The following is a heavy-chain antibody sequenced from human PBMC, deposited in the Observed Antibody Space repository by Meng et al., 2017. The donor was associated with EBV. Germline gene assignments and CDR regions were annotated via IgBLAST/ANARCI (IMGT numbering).Heavy chain of an antibody. CDR3: ASGSGRGFTPDY. D-gene: IGHD3-10*01. CDR2: LITMSDEP. CDR1: GGNFSSYA. Sequence: QVQSVWSGAEVQKHGSSEDVCCTLTGGNFSSYAHSWVRQAPGQGLEWMEGLITMSDEPHYAKKFQGRVTITANESTSTHYMELSGLRSEDTAVYYCASGSGRGFTPDYWGQGTLVTVSS. J-gene: IGHJ4*02. V-gene: IGHV1-69*01.